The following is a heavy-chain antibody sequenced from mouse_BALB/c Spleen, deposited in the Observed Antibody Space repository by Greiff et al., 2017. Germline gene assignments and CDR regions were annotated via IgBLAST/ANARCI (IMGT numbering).Heavy chain of an antibody. CDR2: ISYRGST. J-gene: IGHJ4*01. CDR1: GDSITSGY. CDR3: ARYKGGSGYFYAMDY. V-gene: IGHV3-8*02. Sequence: DVQLVESGPSLVKPSQTLSLTCSVTGDSITSGYWNWIRKFPGNKLEYMGYISYRGSTYYNPSLKSRISITRDTSKNQYYLQLNSVTTEDTATYYCARYKGGSGYFYAMDYWGQGTSVTVSS. D-gene: IGHD3-1*01.